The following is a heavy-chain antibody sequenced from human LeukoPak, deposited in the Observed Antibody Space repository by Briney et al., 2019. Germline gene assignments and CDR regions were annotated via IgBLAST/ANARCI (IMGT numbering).Heavy chain of an antibody. CDR1: GGTFSSYA. J-gene: IGHJ4*02. Sequence: SVKVSCKASGGTFSSYAISWVRQAPGQGLEWMGRIIPILGIANYAQKFQGRVTITADKSTSTAYMELSSLRSEDTAVYYCARESYYDSSGYYYERFDYWGQGTLVTVSS. CDR3: ARESYYDSSGYYYERFDY. D-gene: IGHD3-22*01. CDR2: IIPILGIA. V-gene: IGHV1-69*04.